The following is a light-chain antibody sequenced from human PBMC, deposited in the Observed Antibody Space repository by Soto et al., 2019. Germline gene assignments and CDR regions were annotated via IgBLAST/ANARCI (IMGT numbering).Light chain of an antibody. CDR1: QSINTN. V-gene: IGKV3-15*01. CDR2: GAS. J-gene: IGKJ3*01. CDR3: QQYHNWPPEVT. Sequence: DIVMTQSPATLSVSPGDRATLSCRASQSINTNLAWYQQKPGQAPRLLIYGASTRATVIPARFSGSGSGTEVTLTISGLQADDFVVYYCQQYHNWPPEVTFGPGTRVDI.